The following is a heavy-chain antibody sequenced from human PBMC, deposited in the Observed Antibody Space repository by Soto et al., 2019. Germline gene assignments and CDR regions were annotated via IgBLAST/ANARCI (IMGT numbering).Heavy chain of an antibody. D-gene: IGHD3-16*01. J-gene: IGHJ4*02. V-gene: IGHV1-69*01. CDR2: FVPLFGTT. CDR3: ATHGLGVSSPPYFDN. Sequence: QLVQSGSEVKKPGSSVKVSCQASGGTFSGYVVTWVRQAPGQGLEWMGEFVPLFGTTNYAQRFSGRITITAEESTSPAYMELKTLRSDDTAVYYCATHGLGVSSPPYFDNWVQGTLVTVSS. CDR1: GGTFSGYV.